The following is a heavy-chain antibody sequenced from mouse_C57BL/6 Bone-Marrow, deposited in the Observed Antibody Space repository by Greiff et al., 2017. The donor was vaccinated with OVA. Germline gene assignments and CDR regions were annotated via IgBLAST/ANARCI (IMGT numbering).Heavy chain of an antibody. Sequence: QVQLKESGAELVRPGTSVKVSCKASGYAFTNYLIEWVKQRPGQGLEWIGVINPGSGGTNYNEKFKGKATLTADKSSSTAYMQLSSLTSEDSAVYFCARTYYSNLPFDYWGQGTTLTVSS. CDR3: ARTYYSNLPFDY. D-gene: IGHD2-5*01. CDR1: GYAFTNYL. V-gene: IGHV1-54*01. J-gene: IGHJ2*01. CDR2: INPGSGGT.